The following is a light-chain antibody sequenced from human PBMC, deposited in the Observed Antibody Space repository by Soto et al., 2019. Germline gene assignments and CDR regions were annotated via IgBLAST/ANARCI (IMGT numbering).Light chain of an antibody. V-gene: IGLV2-14*01. CDR2: AVF. CDR3: GSYTGGNSLV. CDR1: RSDAGGHNY. Sequence: QSALTQPASVSGSPGQSITISCTGTRSDAGGHNYVSWYQEYPGKAPKLMIYAVFNRPSGVSNRFSGSKSGDTASLTISGLQTEDEADYYCGSYTGGNSLVFGGGTKVTVL. J-gene: IGLJ3*02.